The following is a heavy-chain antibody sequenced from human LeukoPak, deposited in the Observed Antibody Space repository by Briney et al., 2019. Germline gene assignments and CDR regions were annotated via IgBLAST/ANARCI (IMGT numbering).Heavy chain of an antibody. D-gene: IGHD4-17*01. Sequence: GGSLRLSCAASGFTFSSYGMSWVRQAPGKGLEWVSAISGSGGSTYYADSVKGRFTISRDNSKNTLYLQMNSLRAVDTAVYYCAKGPGMYGLDYWGQGTLVTVSS. CDR2: ISGSGGST. CDR3: AKGPGMYGLDY. CDR1: GFTFSSYG. V-gene: IGHV3-23*01. J-gene: IGHJ4*02.